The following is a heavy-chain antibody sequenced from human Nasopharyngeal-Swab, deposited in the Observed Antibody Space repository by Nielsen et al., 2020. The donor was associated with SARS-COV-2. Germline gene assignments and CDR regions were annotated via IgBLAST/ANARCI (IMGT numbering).Heavy chain of an antibody. CDR1: GFIFSSYS. V-gene: IGHV3-21*01. CDR2: ISSSSSYI. D-gene: IGHD3-3*01. J-gene: IGHJ6*02. Sequence: GESLKISCAASGFIFSSYSMNWVRQAPGKGLELVSSISSSSSYIYYADSVKGRFTISRDNAKNSLYPQMNSLGAEDTAVYYCARDHPITMFGVVELGSGMDVWGQGTTVTVSS. CDR3: ARDHPITMFGVVELGSGMDV.